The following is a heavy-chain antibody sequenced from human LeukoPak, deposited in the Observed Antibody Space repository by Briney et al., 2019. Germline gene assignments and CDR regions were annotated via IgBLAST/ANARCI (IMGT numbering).Heavy chain of an antibody. CDR2: IRSKPYNYAT. CDR3: TRSGTDY. V-gene: IGHV3-73*01. Sequence: GGSLRLSCAASGFTFTGSAMHWVRRASGKGLEWVGRIRSKPYNYATAYAASVKGRFTISRDDSKNSAYLQMNSLKTEDTAVYYCTRSGTDYWGPGTLVTVSS. CDR1: GFTFTGSA. J-gene: IGHJ4*02.